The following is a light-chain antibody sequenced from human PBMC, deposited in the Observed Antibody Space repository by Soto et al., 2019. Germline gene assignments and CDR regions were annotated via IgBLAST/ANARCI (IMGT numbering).Light chain of an antibody. V-gene: IGLV2-11*01. CDR1: SSDVGGYNY. J-gene: IGLJ1*01. CDR3: CSYAGSYTVV. CDR2: DVK. Sequence: QSALTQPRSVSGSPGQSVTISCTGTSSDVGGYNYVSWYQQHPGRAPKVMIYDVKTRPSGVPNRFSGSKSGNTASLTSSELQAEDEADYYCCSYAGSYTVVFGTGTKVTVL.